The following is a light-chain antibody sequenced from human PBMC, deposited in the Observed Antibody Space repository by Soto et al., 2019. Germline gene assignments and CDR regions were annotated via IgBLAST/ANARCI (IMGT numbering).Light chain of an antibody. CDR3: QLWDSNSDHYV. CDR2: DDN. CDR1: NIGSKS. J-gene: IGLJ1*01. V-gene: IGLV3-21*02. Sequence: SYELTQPPSVSVAPGQTATITCEGNNIGSKSVQWYQQKPGQAPVLVVYDDNDRPSGIPERFSGSNSGNTATLTISRVEAGDEADYFCQLWDSNSDHYVFGTETKVTVL.